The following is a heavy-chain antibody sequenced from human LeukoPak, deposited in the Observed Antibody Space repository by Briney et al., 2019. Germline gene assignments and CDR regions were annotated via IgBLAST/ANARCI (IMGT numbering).Heavy chain of an antibody. V-gene: IGHV1-69*13. D-gene: IGHD3-10*01. J-gene: IGHJ4*02. CDR1: GGTFSSYA. CDR2: IIPIFGTA. Sequence: ASVKVSFTASGGTFSSYAISWVRQAPGQGLEWMGGIIPIFGTANYAQKFQGRVTITADESTSTAYMELSSLRSEDTAVYYCARDGSGSYYSWWGQGTLVTVSS. CDR3: ARDGSGSYYSW.